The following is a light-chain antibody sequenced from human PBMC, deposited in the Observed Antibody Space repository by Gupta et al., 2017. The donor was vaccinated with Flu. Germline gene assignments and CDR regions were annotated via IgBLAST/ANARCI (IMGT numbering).Light chain of an antibody. CDR3: QQRTHWPPLA. J-gene: IGKJ4*01. CDR1: QSISDF. V-gene: IGKV3-11*01. Sequence: VTLSVSPGERATRSCRASQSISDFVAWYQQKPGQAPRLLIFETSNRATGIPARFSGSGSGTDFTLTISSLEPEDFAVYYYQQRTHWPPLAFGGGTKVEVK. CDR2: ETS.